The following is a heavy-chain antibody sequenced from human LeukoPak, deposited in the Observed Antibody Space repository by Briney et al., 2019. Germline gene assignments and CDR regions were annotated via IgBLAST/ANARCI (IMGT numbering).Heavy chain of an antibody. CDR2: IWYDGSNK. Sequence: GGSLRLSCAASGFTFSSYGMHWVRQAPGKGLEWVAVIWYDGSNKYYADSVKGRFTISRDNFKNTLYLQMNSLRAEDTAVYYCAKDFHSYSSSPYYFDYWGQGTLVTVSS. CDR3: AKDFHSYSSSPYYFDY. D-gene: IGHD6-13*01. CDR1: GFTFSSYG. J-gene: IGHJ4*02. V-gene: IGHV3-33*06.